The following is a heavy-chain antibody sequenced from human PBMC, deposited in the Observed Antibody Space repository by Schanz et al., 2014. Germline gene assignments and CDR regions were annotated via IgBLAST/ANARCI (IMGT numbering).Heavy chain of an antibody. CDR3: ATVSYDFWSGKDYYSFHMDV. J-gene: IGHJ6*03. CDR1: GASISSNNW. V-gene: IGHV4-4*02. Sequence: QVQLQESGPGLLKPSGTLSLTCAVSGASISSNNWWTWVRQSPGKGLDWIGEIFHTGSTKYNPSLKSRVTVSVNNPKNQFSLKLNSVTAADTAVYYCATVSYDFWSGKDYYSFHMDVWGKGTTVTVSS. CDR2: IFHTGST. D-gene: IGHD3-3*01.